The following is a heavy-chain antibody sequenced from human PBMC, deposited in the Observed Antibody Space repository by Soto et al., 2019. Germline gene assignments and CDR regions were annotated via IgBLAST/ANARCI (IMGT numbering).Heavy chain of an antibody. J-gene: IGHJ5*02. CDR2: INPSGGST. Sequence: GASVKVSCKASGYTFTSYYMHWVRQAPGQGLERIRIINPSGGSTSYAQKIQGRVTMTRDTSTSTVYMELSSLRSEDTAVYYCASQEYYYDSSGYSLFGFDPWGQGTLVTVSS. CDR3: ASQEYYYDSSGYSLFGFDP. CDR1: GYTFTSYY. V-gene: IGHV1-46*01. D-gene: IGHD3-22*01.